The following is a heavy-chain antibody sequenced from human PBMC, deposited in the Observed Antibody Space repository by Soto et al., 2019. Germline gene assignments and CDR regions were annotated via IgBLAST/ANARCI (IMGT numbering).Heavy chain of an antibody. CDR1: GYSFTSYW. CDR2: IDPSDSYT. D-gene: IGHD3-10*01. Sequence: EVQLVQSGAEVKKPGESLRISCKGSGYSFTSYWISWVRQMPGKGLEWMGRIDPSDSYTNYSPSFQGHVTISADKSISTAYLQWSSLKASDTAMYYCARHPFGGFDEPKRGWFDPWGQGTLVTVSS. CDR3: ARHPFGGFDEPKRGWFDP. J-gene: IGHJ5*02. V-gene: IGHV5-10-1*03.